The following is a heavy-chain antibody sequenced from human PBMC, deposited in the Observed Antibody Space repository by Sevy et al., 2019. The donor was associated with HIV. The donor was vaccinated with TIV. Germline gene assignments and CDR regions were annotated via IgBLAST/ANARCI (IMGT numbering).Heavy chain of an antibody. J-gene: IGHJ4*02. V-gene: IGHV4-59*11. D-gene: IGHD1-26*01. CDR2: IFYIGAT. CDR3: ARGPISGSNSLDS. CDR1: GGSISGLH. Sequence: SETLSLTCTVSGGSISGLHWSWIRQPPGKGLEWLGYIFYIGATSYNPSLTSRLTISVDTSKNQFSLRLSFVTAADTAVYYCARGPISGSNSLDSWGQGTLVTVS.